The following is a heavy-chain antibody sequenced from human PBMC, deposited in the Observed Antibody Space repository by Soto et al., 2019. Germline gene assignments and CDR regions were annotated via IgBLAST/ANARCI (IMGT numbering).Heavy chain of an antibody. CDR2: ISSSGTYI. Sequence: PGGSLRLSCAASGFTFSTYSMNWVRQAPGKGLEWVSSISSSGTYIHYADSLKGRFTISRDNAKNSLYLQMDSLRAGDTAVYYCAKDACGGDCYTLFDWGQGTLVTVSS. CDR3: AKDACGGDCYTLFD. CDR1: GFTFSTYS. J-gene: IGHJ4*02. D-gene: IGHD2-21*02. V-gene: IGHV3-21*01.